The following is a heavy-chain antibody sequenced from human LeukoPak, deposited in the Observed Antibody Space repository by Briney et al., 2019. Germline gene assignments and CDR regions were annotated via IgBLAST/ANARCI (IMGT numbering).Heavy chain of an antibody. CDR3: ASTIVVVPAAIYSGWFDP. D-gene: IGHD2-2*01. CDR1: GFTFSVYY. V-gene: IGHV3-11*01. CDR2: ISSSGSTI. J-gene: IGHJ5*02. Sequence: GGSLRLSCAASGFTFSVYYMSWIRQAPGKGLEWVSYISSSGSTIYYADSVKGRFTISRDNAKNSLYLQMNSLRAEDTAVYYCASTIVVVPAAIYSGWFDPWGQGTLVTVSS.